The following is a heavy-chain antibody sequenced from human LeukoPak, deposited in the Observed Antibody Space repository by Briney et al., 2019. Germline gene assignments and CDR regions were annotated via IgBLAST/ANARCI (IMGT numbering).Heavy chain of an antibody. CDR3: ARRRDFIDY. Sequence: GGSLRLSCAASGFTLSDYYMSWIRQAPGKGLEWVSYSSSSGSTIYYADSVKGRFAISRDNAKNSPYLQMNSLRAEDTAVYYCARRRDFIDYWGQGTLVTVSS. J-gene: IGHJ4*02. CDR2: SSSSGSTI. D-gene: IGHD3/OR15-3a*01. V-gene: IGHV3-11*01. CDR1: GFTLSDYY.